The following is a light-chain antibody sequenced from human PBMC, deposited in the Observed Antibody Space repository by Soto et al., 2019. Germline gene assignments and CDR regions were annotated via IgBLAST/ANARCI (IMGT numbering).Light chain of an antibody. CDR3: CSYTSSSTYV. Sequence: QSVLTQPASVSGSPGQSITIPCTGTSSDVGGYNYVSWYQQHPGKAPKLMIYDVSNRPSGVSNRFSGSKSGNTASLTISGLQADDEADYYCCSYTSSSTYVFGTGTKVTVL. CDR1: SSDVGGYNY. J-gene: IGLJ1*01. CDR2: DVS. V-gene: IGLV2-14*01.